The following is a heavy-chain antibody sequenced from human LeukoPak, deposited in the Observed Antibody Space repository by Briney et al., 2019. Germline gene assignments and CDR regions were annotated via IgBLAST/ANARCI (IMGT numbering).Heavy chain of an antibody. CDR3: AKRGAAGTKRMFDY. CDR2: IRYDASNK. D-gene: IGHD6-13*01. CDR1: GFMFSDYG. V-gene: IGHV3-30*02. J-gene: IGHJ4*02. Sequence: GGSLRLSCAASGFMFSDYGMHWVRQAPGKGLEWVASIRYDASNKYYVDSVRGRFTISRDNSKNTLYLQMNSLRAEDTAVYYCAKRGAAGTKRMFDYWGQGTLVTVSS.